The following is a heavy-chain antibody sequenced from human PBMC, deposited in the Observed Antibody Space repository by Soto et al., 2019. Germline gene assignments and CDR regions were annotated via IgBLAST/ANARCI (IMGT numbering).Heavy chain of an antibody. CDR1: GYTFNTYG. D-gene: IGHD6-19*01. Sequence: QVQLVQSGPEVKKPGASVQVSCKASGYTFNTYGISWVRQPPGQGLEWMGWISGYNVNTNYAQNPQDRVTLTIDTSTGTAYMELRSLRSDDTALYYCARAVPLDYWGQGTLVTVSS. J-gene: IGHJ4*02. CDR3: ARAVPLDY. CDR2: ISGYNVNT. V-gene: IGHV1-18*04.